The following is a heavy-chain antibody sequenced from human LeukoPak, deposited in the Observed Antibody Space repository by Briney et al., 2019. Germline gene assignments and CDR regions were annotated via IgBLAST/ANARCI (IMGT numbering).Heavy chain of an antibody. J-gene: IGHJ4*02. D-gene: IGHD3-16*01. V-gene: IGHV1-69*04. Sequence: ASVKVSCKASGGTFSSYAISWVRQAPGQGLEWMGRIIPILGIANYAQKFQGRVTITADKSTSTAYMELSSLRSEDTAVYYCARFGAYDQGYAKGGFDYWGQGTLVIVSS. CDR3: ARFGAYDQGYAKGGFDY. CDR1: GGTFSSYA. CDR2: IIPILGIA.